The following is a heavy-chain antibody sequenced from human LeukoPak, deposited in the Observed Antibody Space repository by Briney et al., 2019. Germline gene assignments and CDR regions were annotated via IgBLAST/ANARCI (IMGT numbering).Heavy chain of an antibody. CDR3: ARSKFSGNWFDP. CDR2: IYYSGST. Sequence: PSETLSLTCTVSGGSISSYYWSWIRQPPGKGLEWIGYIYYSGSTNYNPSLKSRVTISVDTSKNQFSLKLTAVTAADRALYYCARSKFSGNWFDPWGQGTLVTVSS. CDR1: GGSISSYY. V-gene: IGHV4-59*01. J-gene: IGHJ5*02.